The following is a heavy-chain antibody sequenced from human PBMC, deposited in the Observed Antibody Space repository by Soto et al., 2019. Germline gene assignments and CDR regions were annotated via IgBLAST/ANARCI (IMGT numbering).Heavy chain of an antibody. V-gene: IGHV1-69*12. CDR3: AGDNDRLPLGGNDYDVMDV. CDR1: GGTFSSSA. D-gene: IGHD1-1*01. CDR2: IIPLFRTP. Sequence: QVQLVQSGAEMKEPGSSVKVSCKTSGGTFSSSAISWLRQAPGQGLEWMGGIIPLFRTPDYAQKFQGRVTMAADASTSTAYMDMGSLRSEDTAVYYSAGDNDRLPLGGNDYDVMDVWGQGTTITVSS. J-gene: IGHJ6*02.